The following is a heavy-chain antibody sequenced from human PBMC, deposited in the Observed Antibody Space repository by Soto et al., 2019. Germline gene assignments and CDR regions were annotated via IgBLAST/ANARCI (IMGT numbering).Heavy chain of an antibody. Sequence: EGQLVESGGALVQPGGSLRLSCGASGVTVDDYAMHWVRQAPGKGLEWVASISWNSETIAYGETVQGRFTIARDNAKNSLQLQINSPRPEDTAFYSCVNYSVGSRSCYCFDSLGAGTHGTV. D-gene: IGHD3-10*01. V-gene: IGHV3-9*01. CDR2: ISWNSETI. J-gene: IGHJ5*02. CDR3: VNYSVGSRSCYCFDS. CDR1: GVTVDDYA.